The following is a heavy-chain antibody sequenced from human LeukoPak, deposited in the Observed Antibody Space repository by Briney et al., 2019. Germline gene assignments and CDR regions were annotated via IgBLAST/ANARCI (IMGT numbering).Heavy chain of an antibody. Sequence: HPGGSLRLSCEASGFSFPYGMSWVRQAPGKGLEWVSGITNSGENTYYADSVKGRFTISRDNSKNTLFLEMNSLRVEDTAVYYCAKATGYLLWGQGTLVIVSS. CDR1: GFSFPYG. V-gene: IGHV3-23*01. D-gene: IGHD1-14*01. CDR2: ITNSGENT. CDR3: AKATGYLL. J-gene: IGHJ4*02.